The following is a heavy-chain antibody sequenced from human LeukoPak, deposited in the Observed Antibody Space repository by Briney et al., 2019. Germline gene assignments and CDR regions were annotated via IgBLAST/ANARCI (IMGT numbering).Heavy chain of an antibody. D-gene: IGHD3-3*01. CDR3: VRDLEWGNNDWFDP. CDR1: GYTFTSYF. J-gene: IGHJ5*02. CDR2: INPSGGST. Sequence: ASVKVSCKASGYTFTSYFIHWVRQAPGQGLQWMGIINPSGGSTNYAQKFQGRVTMTRDTSTNTVYMELSSLRSEDTAVYYCVRDLEWGNNDWFDPWGQGTLVTVS. V-gene: IGHV1-46*01.